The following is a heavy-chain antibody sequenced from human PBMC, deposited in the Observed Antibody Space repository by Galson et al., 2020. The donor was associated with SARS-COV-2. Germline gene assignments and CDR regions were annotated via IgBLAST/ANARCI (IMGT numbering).Heavy chain of an antibody. D-gene: IGHD1-26*01. CDR2: TLASGST. CDR3: ATDASGSHHLPDAFAF. J-gene: IGHJ3*01. V-gene: IGHV4-61*10. CDR1: DGSFSSGSYY. Sequence: SETLSLTCTVADGSFSSGSYYWNWIRQPAGTGLEWIGRTLASGSTDYNPPLKSRVSISVDTSKNPFSLNLKSVTVADTAIYYCATDASGSHHLPDAFAFCGQGTMVTVSS.